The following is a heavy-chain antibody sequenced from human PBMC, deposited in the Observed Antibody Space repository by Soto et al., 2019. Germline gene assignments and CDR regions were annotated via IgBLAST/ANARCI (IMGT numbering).Heavy chain of an antibody. CDR2: IYYSGST. J-gene: IGHJ3*02. D-gene: IGHD2-2*01. Sequence: QVQLQESGPGLVKPSQTLSLTCTVSGGSISSGGYYWSWIRQHPGKGLEGIGYIYYSGSTYYNPSLKSQVTISVDSSKNQFSLKLSSVTAADTAVYYCARAAPEDIVVVPAAISAFDIWGQGKMVTVSS. V-gene: IGHV4-31*01. CDR1: GGSISSGGYY. CDR3: ARAAPEDIVVVPAAISAFDI.